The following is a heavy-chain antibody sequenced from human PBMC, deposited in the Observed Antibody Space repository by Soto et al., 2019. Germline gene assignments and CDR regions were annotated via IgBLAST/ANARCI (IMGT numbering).Heavy chain of an antibody. D-gene: IGHD6-6*01. V-gene: IGHV4-39*01. CDR3: ARQRWKQLVWN. J-gene: IGHJ4*02. Sequence: SETLSLTCTVSGGSISSSSYYWGWIRQPPGKGLEWIGSIYYSGSTYYNPSLKSRVTISVDTSKNQFSLKLSSVTAADTAVYYCARQRWKQLVWNWGQGTLVTVSS. CDR1: GGSISSSSYY. CDR2: IYYSGST.